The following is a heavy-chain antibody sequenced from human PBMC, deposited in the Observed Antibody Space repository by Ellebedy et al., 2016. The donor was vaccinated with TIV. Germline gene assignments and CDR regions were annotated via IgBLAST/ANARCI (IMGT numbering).Heavy chain of an antibody. D-gene: IGHD5-18*01. CDR1: GGPINNYY. V-gene: IGHV4-59*01. J-gene: IGHJ4*02. CDR3: ASGFSYGLLDY. CDR2: IHYNGQT. Sequence: MPSETLSLTCTVSGGPINNYYWTWIRQPPGKGLEWIGHIHYNGQTAYNTSLEGRVTISLHTSENQFSLTLTSVTAADTAVFYCASGFSYGLLDYWGQGTLVAVSS.